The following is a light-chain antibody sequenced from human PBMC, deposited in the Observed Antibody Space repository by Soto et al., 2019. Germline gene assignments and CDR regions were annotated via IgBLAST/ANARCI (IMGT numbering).Light chain of an antibody. V-gene: IGKV3-15*01. CDR3: HQYNSWPGGS. CDR2: GAS. CDR1: QSVNLN. Sequence: ERMMTQSPGTLSVSPGEGATLSCTASQSVNLNLAWYQQKPGQPPRLLLYGASTRATGIPVRFRGSGSGTEFTLAISRLGSEVSGVNYGHQYNSWPGGSFGPGTKVEIK. J-gene: IGKJ3*01.